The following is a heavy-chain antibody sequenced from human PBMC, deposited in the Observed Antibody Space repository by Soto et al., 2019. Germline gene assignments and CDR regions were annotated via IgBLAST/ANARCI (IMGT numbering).Heavy chain of an antibody. CDR2: IYYSGST. J-gene: IGHJ4*02. Sequence: SETLSLTCTVSGGSISSGDYYWSWIRQPPGKGLEWIGYIYYSGSTYYNPSLKSRVTISVDTSKNQFPLKLSSVTAADTAVYYCARARQDAAMVTFDYWGQGTLVTVSS. D-gene: IGHD5-18*01. CDR3: ARARQDAAMVTFDY. V-gene: IGHV4-30-4*01. CDR1: GGSISSGDYY.